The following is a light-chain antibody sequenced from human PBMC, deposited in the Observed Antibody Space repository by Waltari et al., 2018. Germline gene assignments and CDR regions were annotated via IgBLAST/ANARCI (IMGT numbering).Light chain of an antibody. V-gene: IGLV8-61*01. CDR2: KTN. CDR1: SGSFSSTSY. CDR3: LVYMGSGIWV. J-gene: IGLJ3*02. Sequence: QTVVTQEPSLSVSPGGTVTPPCALSSGSFSSTSYVSWYKQSPGPTPRTLVYKTNTRANGVPDRFSGSILGSEAALTITGAQADDESNYYCLVYMGSGIWVFGGGTKLTV.